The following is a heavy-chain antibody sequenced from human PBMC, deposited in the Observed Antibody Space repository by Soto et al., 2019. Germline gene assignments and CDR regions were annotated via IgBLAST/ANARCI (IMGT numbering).Heavy chain of an antibody. D-gene: IGHD5-12*01. CDR1: GFTFDDYA. CDR3: AKVGRLRLHYYYMDV. J-gene: IGHJ6*03. CDR2: ISWNSGSI. V-gene: IGHV3-9*01. Sequence: GGSLRLSCAASGFTFDDYAMHWVRQAPGKGLEWVSGISWNSGSIGYADSVKGRFTISRDNAKNSLYLQMNSLRAEDTALYYCAKVGRLRLHYYYMDVWGKGTTVTVSS.